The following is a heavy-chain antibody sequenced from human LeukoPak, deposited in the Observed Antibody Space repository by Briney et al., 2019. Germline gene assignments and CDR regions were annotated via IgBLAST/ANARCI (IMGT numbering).Heavy chain of an antibody. CDR1: GFTFSSYA. D-gene: IGHD6-13*01. CDR3: ARDRGTVAAWYYFDY. CDR2: TWYDGSNK. V-gene: IGHV3-33*01. J-gene: IGHJ4*02. Sequence: GGSLRLSCAASGFTFSSYAMHWVRQAPGRGLEWVATTWYDGSNKNYADSAKGRFTISRDNSKNTLYLQMNSLRAEDTAVYYCARDRGTVAAWYYFDYWGQGTLVTVSS.